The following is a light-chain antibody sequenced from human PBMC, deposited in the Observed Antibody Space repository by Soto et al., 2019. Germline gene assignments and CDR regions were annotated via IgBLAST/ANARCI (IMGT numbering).Light chain of an antibody. V-gene: IGKV1-9*01. CDR2: GAT. CDR1: QGISSF. Sequence: IQLTHSPSSLSASVCERVTISCRAGQGISSFLAWYQQEPGKAPKLLISGATTLQSGVPSRFSGSGSGTNFTLTISSLQAEDFATYYCQQFKSYVSFGQGTRLEIK. CDR3: QQFKSYVS. J-gene: IGKJ5*01.